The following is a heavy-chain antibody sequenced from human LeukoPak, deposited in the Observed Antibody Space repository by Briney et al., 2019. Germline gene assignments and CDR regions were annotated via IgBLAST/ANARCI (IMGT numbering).Heavy chain of an antibody. Sequence: SETLSLTCTVSGGSISSYYWSWIRQPPGKGLEWIAYIYYSGSTNYNPSLKSRVTISVDTSKNQFSLKLSTVTAADTAVYYCARVGYSSSGNYYKDRGAFDYWGQGTLVIVSS. D-gene: IGHD3-10*01. CDR3: ARVGYSSSGNYYKDRGAFDY. V-gene: IGHV4-59*01. J-gene: IGHJ4*02. CDR1: GGSISSYY. CDR2: IYYSGST.